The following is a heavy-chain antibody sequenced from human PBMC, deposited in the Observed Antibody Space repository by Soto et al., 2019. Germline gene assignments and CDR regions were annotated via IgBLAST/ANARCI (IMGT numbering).Heavy chain of an antibody. CDR3: AGTTSLQWYYMDV. CDR2: TYYRSRWYN. Sequence: SQTLSLTCAISGDSVSSNSAAWNWIRQSPSGGLEWLGRTYYRSRWYNDYAVSVRSRITINPDTSKNQFSLHLNSVTPEDTALYYCAGTTSLQWYYMDVWGKGTTVTVS. V-gene: IGHV6-1*01. CDR1: GDSVSSNSAA. D-gene: IGHD1-7*01. J-gene: IGHJ6*03.